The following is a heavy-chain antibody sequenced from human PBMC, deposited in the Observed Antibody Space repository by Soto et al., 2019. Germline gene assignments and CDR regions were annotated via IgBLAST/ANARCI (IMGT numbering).Heavy chain of an antibody. V-gene: IGHV3-7*03. D-gene: IGHD1-26*01. CDR1: GFTFSDYW. CDR3: ARDREWEPSQEGFDY. Sequence: PGGSLRLSCAASGFTFSDYWMSWVRQAPGKGLECVASIMHDGSEKYYMDSVKGRFTISRDNAKNSLYLQLNSLRTEDTAVYYCARDREWEPSQEGFDYWGQGTLVTVSS. CDR2: IMHDGSEK. J-gene: IGHJ4*02.